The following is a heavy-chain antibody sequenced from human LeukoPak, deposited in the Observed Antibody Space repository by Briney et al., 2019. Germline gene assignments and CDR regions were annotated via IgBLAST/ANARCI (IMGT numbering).Heavy chain of an antibody. CDR1: GGSISGYY. CDR2: IYYSGST. D-gene: IGHD6-19*01. V-gene: IGHV4-59*08. J-gene: IGHJ4*02. CDR3: ARFHSSGLDY. Sequence: PSETLSLTCTVSGGSISGYYWSWIRQPPGKGLEWIGLIYYSGSTSYNPPLKSRVTISVDTSKNQFSLKLNSVTAADTAVYYCARFHSSGLDYWGQGTLVTVSS.